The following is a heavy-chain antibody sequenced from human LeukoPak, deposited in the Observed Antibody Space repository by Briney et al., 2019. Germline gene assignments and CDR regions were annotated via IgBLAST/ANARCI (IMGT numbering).Heavy chain of an antibody. Sequence: SETLSLTCAVYGGSFSGYYWSWIRQPPGKGLEWIGEINHSGSTNYNPSLKSRVTISVDTSKNQFSLKLSSVTAADTAVYYCARHLPISGSSPDAFDIWGQGTMVTVSS. V-gene: IGHV4-34*01. CDR1: GGSFSGYY. D-gene: IGHD1-26*01. J-gene: IGHJ3*02. CDR2: INHSGST. CDR3: ARHLPISGSSPDAFDI.